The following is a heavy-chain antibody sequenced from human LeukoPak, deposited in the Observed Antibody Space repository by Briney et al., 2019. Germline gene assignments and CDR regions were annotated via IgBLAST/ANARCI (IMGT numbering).Heavy chain of an antibody. CDR1: GASISTNSYY. Sequence: PSETLSLTCTVSGASISTNSYYWGWIRQPPGKGLEWIGSIYFSGSTFYNPSLKSRLTISVDTSKNQLSLKLRSVTAADTAVYYCARAPGFGYYYMDVWGKGATVIVSS. CDR3: ARAPGFGYYYMDV. CDR2: IYFSGST. V-gene: IGHV4-39*07. D-gene: IGHD3-16*01. J-gene: IGHJ6*03.